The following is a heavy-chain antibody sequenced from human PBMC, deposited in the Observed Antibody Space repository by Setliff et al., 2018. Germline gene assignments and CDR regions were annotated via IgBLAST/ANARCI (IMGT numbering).Heavy chain of an antibody. CDR3: ARVFCRRSCLVESYMDV. D-gene: IGHD3-16*01. CDR2: IKRRSDGATI. V-gene: IGHV3-15*07. Sequence: GGSLRLSCTASGFSFSDAWMNWVRLVPGKGLEWVGRIKRRSDGATIDYAAPMKGRFTISREDSEDTLYLQMNSLKTEDTAVYFCARVFCRRSCLVESYMDVWGTGTMVTVSS. CDR1: GFSFSDAW. J-gene: IGHJ6*03.